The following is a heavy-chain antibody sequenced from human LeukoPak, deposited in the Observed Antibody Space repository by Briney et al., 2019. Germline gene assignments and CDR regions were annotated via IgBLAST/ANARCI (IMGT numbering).Heavy chain of an antibody. CDR2: INPDTGDK. J-gene: IGHJ4*02. CDR3: ARTTSMTASGYDY. V-gene: IGHV1-8*03. D-gene: IGHD2-21*02. Sequence: VASVTVSCKASVYTFTNYHINWVRQAPGQGREGMTWINPDTGDKGYARKFQDRVTITTDTSISTAYMELSSLSSEDTAVYFCARTTSMTASGYDYWGQGTLVTVSA. CDR1: VYTFTNYH.